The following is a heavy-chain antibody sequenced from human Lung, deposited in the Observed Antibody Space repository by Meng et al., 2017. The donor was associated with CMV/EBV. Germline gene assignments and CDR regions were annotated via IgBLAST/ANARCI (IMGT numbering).Heavy chain of an antibody. CDR2: SRSKDFSYAT. Sequence: GESLKISCAVSGFSGSGIHWVCQGSGKGLEWVGHSRSKDFSYATEFAASVKGRFTISRDESKNTAHLQMNSLKTEYTAVYYCTKDWNHAMDVWGQGPTVTVSS. CDR1: GFSGSG. CDR3: TKDWNHAMDV. J-gene: IGHJ6*02. V-gene: IGHV3-73*01. D-gene: IGHD1-1*01.